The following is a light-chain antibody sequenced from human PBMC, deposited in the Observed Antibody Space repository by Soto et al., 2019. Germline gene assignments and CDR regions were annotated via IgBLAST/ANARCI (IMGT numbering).Light chain of an antibody. Sequence: EVVLTQSPATLSLSPGETATLSCRASRSVDSHLAWYQHKPGQAPRLLIFEASTRATGFPARFSGSGSGTHFTLTINSLELEDFAVYYCQQRGNWLPLTFGGGTKVDIK. CDR2: EAS. CDR3: QQRGNWLPLT. CDR1: RSVDSH. J-gene: IGKJ4*01. V-gene: IGKV3-11*01.